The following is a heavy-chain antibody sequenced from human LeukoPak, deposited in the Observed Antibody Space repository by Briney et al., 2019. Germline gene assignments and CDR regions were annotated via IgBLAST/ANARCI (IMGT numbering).Heavy chain of an antibody. V-gene: IGHV3-53*01. CDR1: GFTVSSNY. CDR2: IYNGGGT. Sequence: GGSLRLSCAASGFTVSSNYMSWVRQAPGKGLEWVSVIYNGGGTYYADSVKGRFTISRDNSKNTLYLQMNSLRAEDTAVYYCARESVAAGRLYYYYYGMDVWGQGTTVTVSS. J-gene: IGHJ6*02. CDR3: ARESVAAGRLYYYYYGMDV. D-gene: IGHD6-13*01.